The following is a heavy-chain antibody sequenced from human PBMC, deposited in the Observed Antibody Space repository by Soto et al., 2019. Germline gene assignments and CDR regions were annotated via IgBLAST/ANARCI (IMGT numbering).Heavy chain of an antibody. CDR2: ISAYNGNT. CDR3: ARDRTYDFWSGYYTDTFDY. J-gene: IGHJ4*02. V-gene: IGHV1-18*01. Sequence: ASVKVSCKASGYTFTSYGISWVRQAPGQELEWMGWISAYNGNTNYAQKLQGRVTMTTDTSTSTAYMELRSLRSDDTTVYYCARDRTYDFWSGYYTDTFDYWGQGTLVTVSS. D-gene: IGHD3-3*01. CDR1: GYTFTSYG.